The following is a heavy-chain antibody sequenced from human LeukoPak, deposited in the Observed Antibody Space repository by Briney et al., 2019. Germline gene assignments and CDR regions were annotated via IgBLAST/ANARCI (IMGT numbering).Heavy chain of an antibody. Sequence: PGGSLRLSCAASGFTFSSYAMHWVRQAPGKGLEWVAVISYDGSNKYYADSVKGRFTISRDNSKNTLYLQMNSLRAEDTAVYYCARGDYYGSGSYYGMDVWGQGTTVTVSS. J-gene: IGHJ6*02. V-gene: IGHV3-30-3*01. CDR1: GFTFSSYA. D-gene: IGHD3-10*01. CDR3: ARGDYYGSGSYYGMDV. CDR2: ISYDGSNK.